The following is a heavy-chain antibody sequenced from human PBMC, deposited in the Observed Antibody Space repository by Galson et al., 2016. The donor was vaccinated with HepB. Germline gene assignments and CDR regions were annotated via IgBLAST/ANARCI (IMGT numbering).Heavy chain of an antibody. J-gene: IGHJ5*01. D-gene: IGHD3-10*01. Sequence: SLRLSCAASGFTFNIYAMSWVRQSPGRRLEWVSGIRGSGSSTYYADSVGGRFTISRDNSKNTVYLQMNSLRAEDTGVYYCAKDGRRRWFEDLMSPVSWFDSWGQGTLVTVPS. CDR2: IRGSGSST. CDR1: GFTFNIYA. V-gene: IGHV3-23*01. CDR3: AKDGRRRWFEDLMSPVSWFDS.